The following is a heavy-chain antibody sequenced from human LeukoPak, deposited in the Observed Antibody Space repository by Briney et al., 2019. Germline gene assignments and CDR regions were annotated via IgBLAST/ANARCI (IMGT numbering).Heavy chain of an antibody. Sequence: SGPALVKPTQPLTLTCTFSGFSLTTSGMHVSWIRQPPGKALEWLARLDWDDDKFYSTSLKTRLTISKDTSKNQVVLTMTNMDPVDTATYDCARSTYCSGGSCYNGDWFDPWGQGTLDTVSS. CDR1: GFSLTTSGMH. V-gene: IGHV2-70*04. J-gene: IGHJ5*02. CDR3: ARSTYCSGGSCYNGDWFDP. CDR2: LDWDDDK. D-gene: IGHD2-15*01.